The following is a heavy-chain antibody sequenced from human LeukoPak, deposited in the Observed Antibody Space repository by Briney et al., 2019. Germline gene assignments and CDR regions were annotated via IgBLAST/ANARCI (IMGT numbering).Heavy chain of an antibody. CDR2: LYPGDSDS. V-gene: IGHV5-51*01. J-gene: IGHJ4*02. CDR1: GYSFFSNYW. D-gene: IGHD5-24*01. Sequence: NHGESLKISCKAYGYSFFSNYWIAWVRQMPGKGLEWMGILYPGDSDSRYSPSFQGQVTISADRSISTAYLHWSSLKVSDTAMYYCARASRDGFNQNFVFWGQGTLVTVSS. CDR3: ARASRDGFNQNFVF.